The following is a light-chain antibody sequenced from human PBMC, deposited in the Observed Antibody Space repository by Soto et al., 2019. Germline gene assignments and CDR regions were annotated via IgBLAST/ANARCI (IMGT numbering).Light chain of an antibody. J-gene: IGKJ2*01. CDR1: QNVNSK. V-gene: IGKV3D-15*01. CDR3: QQYNNWPPVYT. Sequence: IVMTQSPATLSVSPGERATLSCRASQNVNSKLAWYQQKPGQAPRLIIYDSSSRATGIPARFSGSGSGTEFTLTISSLQSEDFAVYYCQQYNNWPPVYTFGLGTKLEIK. CDR2: DSS.